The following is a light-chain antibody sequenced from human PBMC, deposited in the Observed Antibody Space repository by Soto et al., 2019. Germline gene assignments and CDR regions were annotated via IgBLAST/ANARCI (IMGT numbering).Light chain of an antibody. CDR2: GAS. J-gene: IGKJ1*01. V-gene: IGKV1-17*02. CDR3: LQHTYIWS. CDR1: QDVSND. Sequence: DIQMTQSPSTLSGSVGDRVTITCRASQDVSNDLGWFQQKPGKAPKRLIFGASNLESGVPSRFSDTGSGTEFILTITNLQPEDFATYYCLQHTYIWSFGQGTKVDIK.